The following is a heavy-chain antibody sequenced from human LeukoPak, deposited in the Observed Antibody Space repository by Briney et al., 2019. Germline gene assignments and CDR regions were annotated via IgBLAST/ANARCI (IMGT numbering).Heavy chain of an antibody. J-gene: IGHJ3*02. D-gene: IGHD3/OR15-3a*01. CDR3: AKDDFFRGDGAFDI. CDR1: GFTFSSYG. V-gene: IGHV3-30*18. Sequence: PGGSLRLSCAASGFTFSSYGMHWVRQAPGKGLEWVAVISYDGSNKYYTDSVKGRFTISRDNSKNTLYLQMNSLRAEGTAVYYCAKDDFFRGDGAFDIWGQGTMVTVSS. CDR2: ISYDGSNK.